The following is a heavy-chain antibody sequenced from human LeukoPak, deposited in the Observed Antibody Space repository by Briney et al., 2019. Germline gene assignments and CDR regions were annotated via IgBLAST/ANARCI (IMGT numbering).Heavy chain of an antibody. CDR2: IWYDGSDE. CDR1: GFTFSSNG. Sequence: GGSLRLSCAASGFTFSSNGMHWVRQAPGKGLEWEAVIWYDGSDEYYADSVRGRFTISRDNAKSSLSLQMNSLRAEDTAVYYCARDLDYGGRGLDSWGQGTLVIVSS. J-gene: IGHJ4*02. D-gene: IGHD4-23*01. V-gene: IGHV3-33*01. CDR3: ARDLDYGGRGLDS.